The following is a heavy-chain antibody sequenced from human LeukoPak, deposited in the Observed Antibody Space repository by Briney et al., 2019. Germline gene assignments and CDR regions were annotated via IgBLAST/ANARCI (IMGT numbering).Heavy chain of an antibody. D-gene: IGHD3-3*01. CDR2: ISSSSNYI. CDR3: ALNLNGAYYDFWSGHYYMDV. J-gene: IGHJ6*03. Sequence: GGSLRLSCAASGFTFSSYSMNWVRQAPGKGLEWVSSISSSSNYIYYADSVKGRFTISRDNAKNSLYLQMNSLRAEDTAVYYCALNLNGAYYDFWSGHYYMDVWGKGTTVTVSS. V-gene: IGHV3-21*01. CDR1: GFTFSSYS.